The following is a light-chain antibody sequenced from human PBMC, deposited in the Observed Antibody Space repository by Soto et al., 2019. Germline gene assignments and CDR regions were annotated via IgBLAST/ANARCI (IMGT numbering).Light chain of an antibody. CDR3: QQANSFPPAFT. Sequence: DIQMTQSPSSVSASVGDRVTITCRASQGISNWLAWYQQKPGKAPKLLIYAASSLQSGVPSRFSGSGSGTDFALTLRSLQPEDFATYYCQQANSFPPAFTFGPGTKVVIK. V-gene: IGKV1-12*01. CDR1: QGISNW. J-gene: IGKJ3*01. CDR2: AAS.